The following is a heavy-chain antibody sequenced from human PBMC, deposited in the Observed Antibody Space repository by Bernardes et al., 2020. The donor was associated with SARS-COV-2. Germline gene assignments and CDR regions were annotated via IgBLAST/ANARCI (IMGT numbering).Heavy chain of an antibody. D-gene: IGHD1-7*01. J-gene: IGHJ4*02. CDR1: GGSISSYY. V-gene: IGHV4-59*01. Sequence: SETLSLTCTGSGGSISSYYWSWIRQLPGKGLEWIGYIYYSGSTNYNPSLKSRVTISVDTSKNQFSLKLSSVTAADTAVYYCARGITGTTGPVFDYWGQGTLVTVSS. CDR3: ARGITGTTGPVFDY. CDR2: IYYSGST.